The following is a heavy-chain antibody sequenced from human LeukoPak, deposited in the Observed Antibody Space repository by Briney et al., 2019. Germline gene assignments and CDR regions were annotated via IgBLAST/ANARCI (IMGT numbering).Heavy chain of an antibody. CDR3: AGEAGYIFDY. V-gene: IGHV4-30-4*01. CDR2: IYYSGST. D-gene: IGHD5-18*01. CDR1: GGSFSGYY. J-gene: IGHJ4*02. Sequence: SETLSLTCAVYGGSFSGYYWSWIRQPPGKGLEWIGYIYYSGSTYYNPSLKSRVTISVDTSKNQFSLKLSSVTAADTAVYYCAGEAGYIFDYWGQGTLVTVSS.